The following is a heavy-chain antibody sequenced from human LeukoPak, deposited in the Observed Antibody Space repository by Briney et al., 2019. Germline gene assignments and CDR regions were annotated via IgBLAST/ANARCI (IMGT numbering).Heavy chain of an antibody. CDR2: IYYSGST. CDR3: ARQGLTMVRGVISPNWFDP. V-gene: IGHV4-59*08. Sequence: SETLSLTCTVSGGSISSYYWSRIRQPPGKGLEWIGYIYYSGSTNYNPSLKSRVTISVDTSKNQFSLKLSSVTAADTAVHYCARQGLTMVRGVISPNWFDPWGQGTLVTVSS. J-gene: IGHJ5*02. D-gene: IGHD3-10*01. CDR1: GGSISSYY.